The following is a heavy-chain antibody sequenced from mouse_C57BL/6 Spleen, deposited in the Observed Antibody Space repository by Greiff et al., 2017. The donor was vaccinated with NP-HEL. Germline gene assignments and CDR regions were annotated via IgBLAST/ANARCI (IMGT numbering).Heavy chain of an antibody. CDR2: IDPEDGET. CDR1: GFNIKDYY. V-gene: IGHV14-2*01. Sequence: EVQLQQSGAELVKPGASVKLSCTASGFNIKDYYMHWVKQRTEQGLEWIGRIDPEDGETTYAPKFQGKATITADTSSNTAYLQLSSLTSEDTAVYYCAFYDCDKYFDVWGTGTTVTVSS. D-gene: IGHD2-4*01. CDR3: AFYDCDKYFDV. J-gene: IGHJ1*03.